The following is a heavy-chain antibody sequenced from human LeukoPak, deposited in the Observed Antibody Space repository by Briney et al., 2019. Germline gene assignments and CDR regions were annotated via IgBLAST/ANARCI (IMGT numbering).Heavy chain of an antibody. D-gene: IGHD5-12*01. CDR3: AKDGAWLRFDD. V-gene: IGHV3-23*01. J-gene: IGHJ4*02. CDR1: GFTFRTYA. Sequence: GGSLRLSCAASGFTFRTYAMSWVRQAPGKGLEWVSTIGAGGTNTFFADSVKGRFTISRDNSKNTLYLQMKNLRAEDTAVYYCAKDGAWLRFDDWGQGILVSVSS. CDR2: IGAGGTNT.